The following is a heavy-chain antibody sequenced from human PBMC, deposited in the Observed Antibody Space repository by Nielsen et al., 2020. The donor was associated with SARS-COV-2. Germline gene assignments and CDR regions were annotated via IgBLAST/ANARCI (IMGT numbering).Heavy chain of an antibody. Sequence: GESLKISCAASGFTFSRHWMHWVRQAPGKGLEWVAVISYDGSNKYYADSVKGRFTISRDNSKNTLYLQMNSLRAEDTAVYYCARSDPNYDSSGYYGLWGQGTLVTVSS. V-gene: IGHV3-30-3*01. CDR3: ARSDPNYDSSGYYGL. D-gene: IGHD3-22*01. CDR1: GFTFSRHW. J-gene: IGHJ4*02. CDR2: ISYDGSNK.